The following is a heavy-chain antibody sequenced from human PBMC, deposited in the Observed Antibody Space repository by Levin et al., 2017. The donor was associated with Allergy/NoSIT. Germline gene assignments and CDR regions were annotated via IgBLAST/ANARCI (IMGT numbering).Heavy chain of an antibody. CDR2: ISTKTGIP. D-gene: IGHD6-19*01. J-gene: IGHJ6*02. CDR3: ASDITVAGSKAMDV. Sequence: ASVVSCKASGYTFTNYAVNWLRQAPGQGPEWMGWISTKTGIPRYAQGFRGRFDFSLDTSVSTANLQISSLKAEDTAVYYCASDITVAGSKAMDVWGQGTTVTVSS. CDR1: GYTFTNYA. V-gene: IGHV7-4-1*02.